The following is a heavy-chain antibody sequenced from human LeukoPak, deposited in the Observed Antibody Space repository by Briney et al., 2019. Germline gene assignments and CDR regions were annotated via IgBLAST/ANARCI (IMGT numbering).Heavy chain of an antibody. V-gene: IGHV1-2*02. CDR2: INPNSGGT. CDR3: ARDMLAVAGTRILFYYYGMDV. D-gene: IGHD6-19*01. J-gene: IGHJ6*02. CDR1: GYTFTGYY. Sequence: ASVKVSCKASGYTFTGYYMHWGRQAPGQGLEWMGWINPNSGGTNYAQKFQGRVTMTRETSISTAYMELSRLRSDDTAVYYCARDMLAVAGTRILFYYYGMDVWGQGTTVTVSS.